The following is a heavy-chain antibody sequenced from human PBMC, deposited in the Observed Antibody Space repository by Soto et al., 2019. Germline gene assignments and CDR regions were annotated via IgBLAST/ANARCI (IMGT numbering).Heavy chain of an antibody. CDR3: AKAGTPGIAVAGTDY. J-gene: IGHJ4*02. Sequence: GGSLRLSCAASGFTFSSYAMSWVRQAPGKGLEWVSAISGSGGSTYYADSVKGRFTISRDNSKNTLYLQMNSLRAEDTAVYYCAKAGTPGIAVAGTDYWGQGTLVTVSS. V-gene: IGHV3-23*01. D-gene: IGHD6-19*01. CDR2: ISGSGGST. CDR1: GFTFSSYA.